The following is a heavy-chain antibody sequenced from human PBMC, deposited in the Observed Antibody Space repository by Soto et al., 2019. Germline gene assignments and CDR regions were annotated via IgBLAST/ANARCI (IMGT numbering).Heavy chain of an antibody. D-gene: IGHD3-22*01. CDR3: SAIPASYDSSGSAPRWFDP. CDR1: GFTFTSSA. CDR2: IVVGSGNT. Sequence: SVKVSCKASGFTFTSSAVQWVRQARGQRLEWIGWIVVGSGNTNYAQKFQERVTITRDMSTSTAYMELSSLRSEDTAVYYCSAIPASYDSSGSAPRWFDPWGQGTLVTVS. V-gene: IGHV1-58*01. J-gene: IGHJ5*02.